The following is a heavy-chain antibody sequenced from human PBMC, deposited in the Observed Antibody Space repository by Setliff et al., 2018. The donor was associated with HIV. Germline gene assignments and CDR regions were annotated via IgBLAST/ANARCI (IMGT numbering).Heavy chain of an antibody. V-gene: IGHV1-24*01. D-gene: IGHD3-22*01. Sequence: ASVKVSCKVSGYPLSELSIHWVRQAPGKGLEWMGGSDAEDGESVYAQKFQDRVTMTEDRSTDTAYMELSSLRSEDTAVYYCARARITMIGDAFDIWGQGTMVTVSS. J-gene: IGHJ3*02. CDR1: GYPLSELS. CDR2: SDAEDGES. CDR3: ARARITMIGDAFDI.